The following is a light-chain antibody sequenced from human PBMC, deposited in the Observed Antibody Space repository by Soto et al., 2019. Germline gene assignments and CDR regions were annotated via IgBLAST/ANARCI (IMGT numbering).Light chain of an antibody. CDR2: GAS. J-gene: IGKJ3*01. CDR3: QQYGSSPFT. V-gene: IGKV3-20*01. Sequence: EIVLTQSPGTLSLSPGERATLSCRASQSVGSPYLAWYQQKPGQAPKLLIYGASSRATDIPDRFSGSGSGTDFTLTISRLEPEDFAVYYCQQYGSSPFTFGPGTKVDIK. CDR1: QSVGSPY.